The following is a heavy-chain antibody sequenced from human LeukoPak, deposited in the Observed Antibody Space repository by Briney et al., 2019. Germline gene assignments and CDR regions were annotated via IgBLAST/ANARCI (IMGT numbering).Heavy chain of an antibody. V-gene: IGHV4-39*01. Sequence: PSETLSLTCTVSGGSISSSSYYWGWIRQPPGKGLEWIGSIYYSGSTYYNPSLKSRVTISVDTSKNQFSLKLSPVTAADTAVYYCARNVEMATIPRVDYWGQGTLVTVSS. J-gene: IGHJ4*02. CDR3: ARNVEMATIPRVDY. CDR1: GGSISSSSYY. CDR2: IYYSGST. D-gene: IGHD5-24*01.